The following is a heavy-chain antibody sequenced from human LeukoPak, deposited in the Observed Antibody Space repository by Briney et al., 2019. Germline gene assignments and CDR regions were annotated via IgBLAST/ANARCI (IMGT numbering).Heavy chain of an antibody. Sequence: GGSLRLSCAASGFTFSSYAMGWVRQAPGKGLEWVSSIGGSGGSAYYADSVEVRFTISRDNSKNTLYLQMNSLRAEDTAVYYCAKVETAAAATLRGFDYWGQGTLVTVSS. CDR2: IGGSGGSA. D-gene: IGHD6-13*01. CDR1: GFTFSSYA. J-gene: IGHJ4*02. V-gene: IGHV3-23*01. CDR3: AKVETAAAATLRGFDY.